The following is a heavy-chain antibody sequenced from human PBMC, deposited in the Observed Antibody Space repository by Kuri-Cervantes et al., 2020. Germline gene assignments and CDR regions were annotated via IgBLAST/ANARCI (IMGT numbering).Heavy chain of an antibody. CDR3: ARDSRNSRLDCFDY. V-gene: IGHV1-2*02. D-gene: IGHD5-18*01. Sequence: ASVKVSCKASGYTFTGYYMHWVRQAPGQGLEWMGWINPNSGGTNYAQKFQGRVTMTRDTSISTAYMELSRLRSDDTAVYYCARDSRNSRLDCFDYWGQGTLVTVSS. CDR2: INPNSGGT. J-gene: IGHJ4*02. CDR1: GYTFTGYY.